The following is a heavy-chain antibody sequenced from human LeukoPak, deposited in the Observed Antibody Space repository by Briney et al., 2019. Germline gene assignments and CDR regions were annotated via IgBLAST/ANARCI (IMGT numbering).Heavy chain of an antibody. CDR2: IYYSGST. CDR1: GGSISSGGYY. Sequence: PSETLSLTCTVSGGSISSGGYYWSWIRQHPGKGLEWIGYIYYSGSTYYNPSLKSRVTISVDTSKNQFSLKLSSVTAADTAVYYCAREGLWNQSRYYYGMDVWGQGTTVTVSS. J-gene: IGHJ6*02. V-gene: IGHV4-31*03. D-gene: IGHD1-14*01. CDR3: AREGLWNQSRYYYGMDV.